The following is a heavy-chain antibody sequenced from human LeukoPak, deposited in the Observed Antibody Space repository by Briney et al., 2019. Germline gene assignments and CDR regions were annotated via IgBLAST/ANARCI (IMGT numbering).Heavy chain of an antibody. D-gene: IGHD6-19*01. Sequence: ASVEVSCKASGYTFTSYGISWVRQAPGQGLEWMGWISAYNGNTNYAQKLQGRVTMTTDTSTSTAYMELRSLRSDDTAVYYCARAPYSWSGWYALEYFQHWGQGTLVTVSS. CDR2: ISAYNGNT. CDR3: ARAPYSWSGWYALEYFQH. V-gene: IGHV1-18*01. CDR1: GYTFTSYG. J-gene: IGHJ1*01.